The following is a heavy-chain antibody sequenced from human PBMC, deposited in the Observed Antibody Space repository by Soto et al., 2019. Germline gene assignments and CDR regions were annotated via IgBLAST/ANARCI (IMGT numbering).Heavy chain of an antibody. V-gene: IGHV1-8*01. Sequence: QVQLVQAGAEVEKPGASVRVSCKASGYTFINYDINWVRQAPGQGLEWLGWMTPSSGYTGYAQKFQGRLTMTRDTSTSTAYMELSSLRSEDTAVYYCARNPYGTSLFDPWRQGTLVTVSS. CDR1: GYTFINYD. D-gene: IGHD2-21*01. CDR2: MTPSSGYT. CDR3: ARNPYGTSLFDP. J-gene: IGHJ5*02.